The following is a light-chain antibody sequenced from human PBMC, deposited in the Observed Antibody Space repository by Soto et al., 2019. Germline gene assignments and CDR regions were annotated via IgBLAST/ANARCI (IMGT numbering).Light chain of an antibody. Sequence: DIQMTQSPSSLSASVGDRVTITCRASQSISSYLNWYQQKPGKAPKLLIYAASSLQSGVPSRFSGSGSGTDFTLTISSLQPEDFATYYCQQSYSTLFTFGGGPEVEIK. J-gene: IGKJ4*01. V-gene: IGKV1-39*01. CDR3: QQSYSTLFT. CDR1: QSISSY. CDR2: AAS.